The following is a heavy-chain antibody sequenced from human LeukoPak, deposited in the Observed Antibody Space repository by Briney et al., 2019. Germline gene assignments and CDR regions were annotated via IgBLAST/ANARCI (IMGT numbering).Heavy chain of an antibody. CDR2: MNPNSGNT. D-gene: IGHD3-10*01. J-gene: IGHJ5*02. V-gene: IGHV1-8*01. CDR1: GYTFTSYD. CDR3: ARARRSGNYFHFDP. Sequence: GASVKVSCKASGYTFTSYDINWVRQATGQGLEWMGWMNPNSGNTGYAQKFQGRVTMTRITSISTAYMELSSLRSEDTAVYYCARARRSGNYFHFDPWGQGTLVTVSS.